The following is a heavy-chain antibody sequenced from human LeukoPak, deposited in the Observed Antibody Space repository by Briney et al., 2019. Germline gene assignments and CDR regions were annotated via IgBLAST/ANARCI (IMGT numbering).Heavy chain of an antibody. D-gene: IGHD6-13*01. CDR3: ARGLRYSSSWYNFDY. J-gene: IGHJ4*02. V-gene: IGHV3-48*03. Sequence: GGSLRLSCAASGFTFSSNEMNWVRQAPGKGLEWVSYISSSGTTIYYADSVKGRFTISRDNAKNSLYLQMNSLRDEDTAVYYCARGLRYSSSWYNFDYWGQGTLVTVSS. CDR1: GFTFSSNE. CDR2: ISSSGTTI.